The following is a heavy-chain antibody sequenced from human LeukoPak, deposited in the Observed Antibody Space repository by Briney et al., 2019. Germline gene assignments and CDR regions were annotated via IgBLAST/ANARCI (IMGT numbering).Heavy chain of an antibody. CDR2: ISGSGDSA. CDR1: GFTFTNYA. V-gene: IGHV3-23*01. D-gene: IGHD2-21*01. J-gene: IGHJ4*02. CDR3: AKLRSVVVIAALNY. Sequence: LGGSLRLSCAASGFTFTNYAMSWVRQAPGKGLEWVSTISGSGDSAYYADSVKGRFTISRDNSKNTLYLQMNSLRADDTAVYYCAKLRSVVVIAALNYWGQGILVTVSS.